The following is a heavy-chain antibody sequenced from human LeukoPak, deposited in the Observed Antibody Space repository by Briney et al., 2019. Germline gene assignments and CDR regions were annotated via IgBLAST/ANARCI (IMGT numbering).Heavy chain of an antibody. Sequence: GASVKVSCKASGYTFTGYYMHWVRQAPGQGLEWMGGIIPMFGTPNYAQRLQGRVTITADKFTKTAYMELRSLRYEDTAIYFCARAGIPGYCTNVTCSNWLDPWGQGTLVTVSS. V-gene: IGHV1-69*06. CDR3: ARAGIPGYCTNVTCSNWLDP. D-gene: IGHD2-8*01. J-gene: IGHJ5*02. CDR2: IIPMFGTP. CDR1: GYTFTGYY.